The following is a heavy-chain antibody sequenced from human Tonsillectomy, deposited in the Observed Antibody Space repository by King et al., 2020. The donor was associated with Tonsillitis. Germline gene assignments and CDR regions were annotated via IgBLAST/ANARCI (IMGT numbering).Heavy chain of an antibody. D-gene: IGHD3-22*01. J-gene: IGHJ3*02. V-gene: IGHV3-23*04. CDR1: GFTFSSYS. CDR2: TGGSGGST. CDR3: AKSYYDSSGYYLGDDAFDI. Sequence: VQLVESGGGLVQPGGSLRLSCAASGFTFSSYSMSWVRQAPGKGLEWVSSTGGSGGSTYYADSVKGRFTISRDNSKNTLYLQMNSLRAEDTAVYYCAKSYYDSSGYYLGDDAFDIWGQGTMVTVSS.